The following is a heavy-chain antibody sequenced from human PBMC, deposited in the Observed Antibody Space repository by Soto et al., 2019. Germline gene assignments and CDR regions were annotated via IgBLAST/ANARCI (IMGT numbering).Heavy chain of an antibody. CDR3: ARDVRIAVAGTYYYYGMDV. V-gene: IGHV4-59*01. CDR1: GGSISSYY. J-gene: IGHJ6*02. CDR2: IYYSGST. Sequence: LTCTVSGGSISSYYWSWIRQPPGKGLEWIGYIYYSGSTNYNPSLKSRVTISVDTSKNQFSLKLSPVTAADTAVYYCARDVRIAVAGTYYYYGMDVWGQGTTVTVSS. D-gene: IGHD6-19*01.